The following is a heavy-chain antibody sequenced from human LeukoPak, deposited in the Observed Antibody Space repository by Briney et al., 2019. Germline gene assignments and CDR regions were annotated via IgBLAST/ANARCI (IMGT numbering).Heavy chain of an antibody. CDR2: IYPGDSDI. V-gene: IGHV5-51*01. D-gene: IGHD1-14*01. Sequence: GESLKISCQGSRXSFSSYWIVWVRQMSGKGMEWMGIIYPGDSDIKYSPSFQGQVTVSADKSTSTAYLQWSSLKASDTAMYYCARLREPGFHFDYWGQGTLVTVSS. CDR3: ARLREPGFHFDY. J-gene: IGHJ4*02. CDR1: RXSFSSYW.